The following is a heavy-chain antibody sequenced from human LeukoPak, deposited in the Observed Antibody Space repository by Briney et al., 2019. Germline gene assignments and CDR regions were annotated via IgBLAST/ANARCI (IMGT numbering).Heavy chain of an antibody. D-gene: IGHD5-24*01. CDR2: IYYSGST. Sequence: SETLSLTCTVSGGSISSYYWSWIRQPPGKGLEWIGYIYYSGSTNYNPSLKSRVTISVDTSKNQFSLKLSSVTAADTAVYYCARGRWLQACNWFDPWGQGTLVTVSS. CDR3: ARGRWLQACNWFDP. CDR1: GGSISSYY. J-gene: IGHJ5*02. V-gene: IGHV4-59*01.